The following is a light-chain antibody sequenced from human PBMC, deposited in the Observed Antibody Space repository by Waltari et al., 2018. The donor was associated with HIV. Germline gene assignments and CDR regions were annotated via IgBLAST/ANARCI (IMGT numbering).Light chain of an antibody. CDR3: QQNGNSLT. CDR2: GAS. J-gene: IGKJ3*01. Sequence: EIVLTQSPGTLSLSPGERATLSCRSCQILSSNYLAWYQQKPGQAPRLLIFGASSRATDIPDRFSGSGSGTYFTLTIRRLEPEDFAVYYCQQNGNSLTFGPGTKVNIK. CDR1: QILSSNY. V-gene: IGKV3-20*01.